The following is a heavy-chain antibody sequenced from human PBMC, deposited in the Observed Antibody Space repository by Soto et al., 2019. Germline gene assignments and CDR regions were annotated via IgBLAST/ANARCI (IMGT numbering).Heavy chain of an antibody. J-gene: IGHJ3*01. CDR1: GYTFASYG. V-gene: IGHV1-18*01. CDR3: ARDPRAGHAFDV. Sequence: QAQLVQSGAEVRKPGASVKVSCQASGYTFASYGISWVRQAPRQGLEWMGGISGYNRNTKYAENLHDRVTMTTDISTSTAYMDLRNLRSDDTAVYYCARDPRAGHAFDVWGQGTMVTISS. CDR2: ISGYNRNT.